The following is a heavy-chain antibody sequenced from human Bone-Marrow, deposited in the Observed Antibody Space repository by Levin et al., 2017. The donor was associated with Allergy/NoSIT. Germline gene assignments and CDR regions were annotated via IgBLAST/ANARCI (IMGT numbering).Heavy chain of an antibody. CDR1: SGSINNNY. D-gene: IGHD7-27*01. Sequence: SETLSLTCTVSSGSINNNYWSWIRQPPGKGLEFIGYIYFNGAANYNPSLKSRATLSVDMSMNHFSLKLTSVTAADTAIYYCARLGALGRAHYFDYWGRGTLVTVSS. CDR2: IYFNGAA. J-gene: IGHJ4*02. V-gene: IGHV4-59*08. CDR3: ARLGALGRAHYFDY.